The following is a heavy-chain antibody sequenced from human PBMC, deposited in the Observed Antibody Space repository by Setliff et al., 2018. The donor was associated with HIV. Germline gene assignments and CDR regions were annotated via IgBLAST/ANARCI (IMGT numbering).Heavy chain of an antibody. D-gene: IGHD4-17*01. CDR3: ATSLNGDSEPWYFDF. CDR1: GGSISSGNYY. CDR2: IYPSGST. V-gene: IGHV4-61*02. Sequence: SETLSLTCTVSGGSISSGNYYWSWVRQPAGKGLEWIGRIYPSGSTNYNPSLKSRVTISIDTSKNQLSLNLKSVTAADTAVYYCATSLNGDSEPWYFDFWGRGSLVTVSS. J-gene: IGHJ2*01.